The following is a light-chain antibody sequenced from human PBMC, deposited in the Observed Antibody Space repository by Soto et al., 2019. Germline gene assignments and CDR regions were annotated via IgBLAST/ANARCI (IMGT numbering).Light chain of an antibody. CDR2: GVS. J-gene: IGLJ1*01. Sequence: QSALTQPASVSGSPGQSITISCSGTRSDIGSYNYVAWYQQFPGKTPKILIYGVSNRPSGVSSRFSGSKSGNTASLTISGLQAEDEADYYCISYTGSCTSYVFGSGTKSTVL. CDR3: ISYTGSCTSYV. V-gene: IGLV2-14*01. CDR1: RSDIGSYNY.